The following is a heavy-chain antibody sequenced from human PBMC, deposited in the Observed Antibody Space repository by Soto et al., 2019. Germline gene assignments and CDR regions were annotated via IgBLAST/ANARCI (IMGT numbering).Heavy chain of an antibody. V-gene: IGHV6-1*01. J-gene: IGHJ4*02. Sequence: QVQLQQSGPGLVKPSQTLSLTCAISGDTVSSTTATWNWIRQSPSRGLEWLGRTYYRSKWNNDYALSVKSRIIIKPDTAKNQFSLQLNSVTPEDTAVYYCARYNTYDTDLDYWGQGTLVTVSS. CDR3: ARYNTYDTDLDY. CDR1: GDTVSSTTAT. D-gene: IGHD3-9*01. CDR2: TYYRSKWNN.